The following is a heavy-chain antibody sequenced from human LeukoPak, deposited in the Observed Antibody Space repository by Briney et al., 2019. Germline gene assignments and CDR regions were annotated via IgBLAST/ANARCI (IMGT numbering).Heavy chain of an antibody. CDR2: ISGSGGST. J-gene: IGHJ4*02. CDR3: AKFGQQLVLSY. Sequence: GGSLRLSCAASGFTFSSYAMSWVRQAPGKGLEWVSAISGSGGSTYHADSVKGRFTISRDNSKNTLYLQMNSLRAEDTAVYYCAKFGQQLVLSYWGQGTLVTVSS. CDR1: GFTFSSYA. V-gene: IGHV3-23*01. D-gene: IGHD6-13*01.